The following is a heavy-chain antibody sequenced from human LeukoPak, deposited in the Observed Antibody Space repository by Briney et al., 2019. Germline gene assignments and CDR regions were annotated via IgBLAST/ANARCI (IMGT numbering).Heavy chain of an antibody. CDR1: GFTFSSYA. CDR3: AKHPHSSTRPLYFDY. V-gene: IGHV3-23*01. Sequence: PGGSLRLSCAASGFTFSSYAMSWVRQAPGKGLEWVSTFSGSGGSTHYADSVKGRFTISRDNSKNTLYLQMNSLRAEDTAVYYCAKHPHSSTRPLYFDYWGQGTLVTVSS. D-gene: IGHD6-13*01. J-gene: IGHJ4*02. CDR2: FSGSGGST.